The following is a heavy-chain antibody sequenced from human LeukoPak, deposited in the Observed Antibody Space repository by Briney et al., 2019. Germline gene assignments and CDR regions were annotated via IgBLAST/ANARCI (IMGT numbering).Heavy chain of an antibody. CDR2: MNSGSHYK. CDR1: GFTVSSNY. D-gene: IGHD2-2*01. J-gene: IGHJ4*02. CDR3: VRSTSPPQFDY. Sequence: PGGSLRLSCAASGFTVSSNYMSWVRQAPGKGLEWVSSMNSGSHYKEYAHSVKGRFIISRDNAKNSLYLQMNSLRAEDTAVYYCVRSTSPPQFDYWGQGILVSVSS. V-gene: IGHV3-21*01.